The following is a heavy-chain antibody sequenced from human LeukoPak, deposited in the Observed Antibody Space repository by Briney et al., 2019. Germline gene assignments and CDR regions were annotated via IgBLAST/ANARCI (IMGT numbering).Heavy chain of an antibody. CDR1: GGSISSYY. V-gene: IGHV4-59*01. Sequence: PSETLSLTCTVSGGSISSYYWSWIRQPPGKGLEWIGYIYYSGSTNYNPSLKSRVTISVDTSKNQFSLKLSSVTAADTAVYYCARDGAAAGGYYYYGMDVWGQGTTVTVSS. CDR3: ARDGAAAGGYYYYGMDV. CDR2: IYYSGST. J-gene: IGHJ6*02. D-gene: IGHD6-13*01.